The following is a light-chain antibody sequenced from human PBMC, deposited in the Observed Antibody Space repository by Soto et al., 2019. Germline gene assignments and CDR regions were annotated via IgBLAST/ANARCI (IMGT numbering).Light chain of an antibody. J-gene: IGKJ1*01. V-gene: IGKV3-15*01. CDR3: QQYNNWPWT. CDR1: QSISDT. CDR2: GAS. Sequence: EIVMTQSPATLSVSPGGIATLSCRASQSISDTLAWYQQKPGQAPRLLIYGASTRVTGFPARFSGSGSGTDFTLTISSLQSEDGAVYYCQQYNNWPWTFGQGTKVEIK.